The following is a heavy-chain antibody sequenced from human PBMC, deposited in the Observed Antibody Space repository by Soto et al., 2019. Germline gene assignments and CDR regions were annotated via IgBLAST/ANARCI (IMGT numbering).Heavy chain of an antibody. CDR3: ARASVPGLRFLEWSPPRSYNWFDP. J-gene: IGHJ5*02. V-gene: IGHV1-18*01. CDR2: ISAYNGNT. D-gene: IGHD3-3*01. CDR1: GYTFTSYG. Sequence: ASVKVSCKASGYTFTSYGISWVRQAPGQGLEWMGWISAYNGNTNYAQKLQGRVTMTTDTSTSTAYMELRSLRSDDTAVYYCARASVPGLRFLEWSPPRSYNWFDPWGQGTLVTVSS.